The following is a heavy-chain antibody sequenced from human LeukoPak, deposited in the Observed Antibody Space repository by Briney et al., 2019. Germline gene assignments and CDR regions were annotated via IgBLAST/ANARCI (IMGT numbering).Heavy chain of an antibody. Sequence: PSETLSLTCTVSGGSISSGSYYWTWIRQPAGKGLEYIGRIYASGSTNYNPSLKSRVTISVDTSKTQFSLRLSSVTAADTAVYYCARVGSSGWYVHPTLDYWGQGTLVTVSS. V-gene: IGHV4-61*02. D-gene: IGHD6-19*01. CDR1: GGSISSGSYY. J-gene: IGHJ4*02. CDR2: IYASGST. CDR3: ARVGSSGWYVHPTLDY.